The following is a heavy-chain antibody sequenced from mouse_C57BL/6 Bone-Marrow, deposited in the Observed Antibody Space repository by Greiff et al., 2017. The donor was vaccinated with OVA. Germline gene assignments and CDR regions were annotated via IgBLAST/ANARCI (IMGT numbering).Heavy chain of an antibody. CDR1: GYTFTSYW. J-gene: IGHJ2*01. D-gene: IGHD1-1*01. Sequence: QVQLQQPGAELVKPGASVKLSCKASGYTFTSYWMHWVKQRPGQGLEWIGMIHPNSGSTNYNEKFKSKATLTVDKSSSTAYIQLSSLTSEDSAVYYCASETTVVARWGQGTTLTVSS. V-gene: IGHV1-64*01. CDR3: ASETTVVAR. CDR2: IHPNSGST.